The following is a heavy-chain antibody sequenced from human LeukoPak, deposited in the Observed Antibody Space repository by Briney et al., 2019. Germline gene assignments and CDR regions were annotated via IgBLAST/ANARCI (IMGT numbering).Heavy chain of an antibody. D-gene: IGHD3-10*01. CDR1: GGTFSSYA. Sequence: ASVKVSCKASGGTFSSYAISWVRQAPGQGLEWMGGIIPIFGTANYAQKFQGRVTITADESTSTAYMELSGLRSEDTAVYYCARTMVRGVIGPPPYYFDYWGQGTLVTVSS. V-gene: IGHV1-69*01. J-gene: IGHJ4*02. CDR3: ARTMVRGVIGPPPYYFDY. CDR2: IIPIFGTA.